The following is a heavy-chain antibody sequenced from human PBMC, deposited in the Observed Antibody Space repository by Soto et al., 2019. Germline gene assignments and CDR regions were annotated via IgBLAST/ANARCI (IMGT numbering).Heavy chain of an antibody. CDR2: ISGSGGST. CDR1: GFTFSSYA. V-gene: IGHV3-23*01. D-gene: IGHD2-2*01. Sequence: EVQLLDSGGGLVQPGGSLRLSCAASGFTFSSYAMSWVRQAPGKGLEWVSSISGSGGSTYYADSVKGRLTISRDNSNNTLYLQMDSLRAEDTAVYYCANNVPGPGYYCYYMDVWGTGTTVTVSS. CDR3: ANNVPGPGYYCYYMDV. J-gene: IGHJ6*03.